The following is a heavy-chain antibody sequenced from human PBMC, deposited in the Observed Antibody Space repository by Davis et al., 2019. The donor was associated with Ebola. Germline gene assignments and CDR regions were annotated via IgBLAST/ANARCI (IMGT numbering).Heavy chain of an antibody. Sequence: PSETLSLTCTVSGGSISSSSYYWGWIRQPPGKGLEWIGSIYYSGSTYYNPSLKSRVTISVDTSKNQFSLKLSSVTAADTAVYYCASHLGYGYNWGQGTLVTVSS. CDR3: ASHLGYGYN. V-gene: IGHV4-39*01. CDR2: IYYSGST. CDR1: GGSISSSSYY. J-gene: IGHJ4*02. D-gene: IGHD5-18*01.